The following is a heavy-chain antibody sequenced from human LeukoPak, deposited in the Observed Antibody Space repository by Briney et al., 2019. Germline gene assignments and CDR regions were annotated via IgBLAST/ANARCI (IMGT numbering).Heavy chain of an antibody. D-gene: IGHD5-12*01. J-gene: IGHJ4*02. V-gene: IGHV1-2*02. CDR2: INPNSGGT. Sequence: ASVKVSCKASGYIFTGYYMHWVRQAPGQGLEWMGWINPNSGGTNYAQKFQGRVTMTWDTSISIAYMELSRLRSDDTAVYYCARGYSGYDWHFDYWGQGSLVTVSS. CDR3: ARGYSGYDWHFDY. CDR1: GYIFTGYY.